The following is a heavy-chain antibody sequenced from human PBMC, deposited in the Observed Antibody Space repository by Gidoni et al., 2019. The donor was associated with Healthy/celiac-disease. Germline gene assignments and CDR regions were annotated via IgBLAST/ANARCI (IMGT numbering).Heavy chain of an antibody. V-gene: IGHV3-74*01. CDR1: GFTFSRYG. D-gene: IGHD1-26*01. CDR2: INSDGSST. CDR3: ARGQWELPKVVEGYGMDV. J-gene: IGHJ6*02. Sequence: EVQLVESGGGLVQPGGSLRLSCAASGFTFSRYGMHWVRPAPGKGLVWVSRINSDGSSTSYADSVKGRFTISRDNAKNTLYLQMNSLRAEDTAVYYCARGQWELPKVVEGYGMDVWGQGTTVTVSS.